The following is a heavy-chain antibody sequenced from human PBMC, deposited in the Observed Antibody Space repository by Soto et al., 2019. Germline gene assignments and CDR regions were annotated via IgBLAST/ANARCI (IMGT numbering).Heavy chain of an antibody. CDR1: GGTFSSYI. J-gene: IGHJ4*02. Sequence: QVQLVQSGAEVKKPGSSVKVSCKASGGTFSSYIISWVRQAPGQGLEWMGRIIPILGIANYAQKFQGRVTITADKSTITAYMELSSLRSEHTAVYYCARGYGSGSYAVDYWGQGTLVTVSS. CDR3: ARGYGSGSYAVDY. V-gene: IGHV1-69*02. D-gene: IGHD3-10*01. CDR2: IIPILGIA.